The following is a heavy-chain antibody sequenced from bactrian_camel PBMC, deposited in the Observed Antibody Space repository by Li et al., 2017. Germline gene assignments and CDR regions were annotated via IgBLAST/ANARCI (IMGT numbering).Heavy chain of an antibody. CDR3: AGDRSYGAWYMESQCKY. J-gene: IGHJ4*01. CDR1: RYMYDNGC. Sequence: VQLVESGGGSVQAGGSLRLSCAASRYMYDNGCMGWFRQAPGKEREGVATIDTDGSTRYADSVKGRFTLSKDNAKNTLYLQMNSLMPEDSGVYYCAGDRSYGAWYMESQCKYWGRGTQVTVS. CDR2: IDTDGST. D-gene: IGHD6*01. V-gene: IGHV3S53*01.